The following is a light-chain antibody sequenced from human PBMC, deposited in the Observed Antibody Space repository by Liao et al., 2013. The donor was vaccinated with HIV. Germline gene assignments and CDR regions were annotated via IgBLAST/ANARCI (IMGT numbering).Light chain of an antibody. CDR3: QAWDRNIAI. J-gene: IGLJ2*01. CDR1: YLGDKY. V-gene: IGLV3-1*01. CDR2: QDN. Sequence: SYELTQSPSVSVSPGQTASITCSGDYLGDKYASWYQHKPGQAPVLVIYQDNKRPSGIPERFSGSNSGNTATLTISGTQPMDEADYYCQAWDRNIAIFGGGTKLTVL.